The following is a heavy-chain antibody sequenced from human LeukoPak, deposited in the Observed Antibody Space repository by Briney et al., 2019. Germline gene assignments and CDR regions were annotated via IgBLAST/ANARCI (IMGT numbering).Heavy chain of an antibody. V-gene: IGHV1-18*01. CDR3: AREGVLWFGELLGPYYFDY. CDR1: GYTFTSYG. J-gene: IGHJ4*02. D-gene: IGHD3-10*01. Sequence: ASVKVSCKASGYTFTSYGISWVQQAPGQGLEWMGWTSAYNGNTNYAQKLQGRVTMTTDTSTSTAYMELRSLRSDDTAVYYCAREGVLWFGELLGPYYFDYWGQGTLVTVSS. CDR2: TSAYNGNT.